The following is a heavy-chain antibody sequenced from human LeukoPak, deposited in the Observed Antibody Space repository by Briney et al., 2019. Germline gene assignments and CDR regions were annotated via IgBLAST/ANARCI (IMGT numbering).Heavy chain of an antibody. CDR2: IYYSGST. CDR3: AREGSSQSSDY. Sequence: SETLSLTCTVSGGSISSYYWSWIRQPPGKGLEWIGYIYYSGSTNYNPSLKSRVTISVDTSKNQFSLKLSSVTAADTAVYYCAREGSSQSSDYWGQGTLVTVSS. J-gene: IGHJ4*02. V-gene: IGHV4-59*01. CDR1: GGSISSYY. D-gene: IGHD6-13*01.